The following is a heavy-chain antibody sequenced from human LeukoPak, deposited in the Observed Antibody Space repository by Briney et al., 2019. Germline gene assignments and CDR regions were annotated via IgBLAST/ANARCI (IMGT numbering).Heavy chain of an antibody. CDR2: ISGSGGST. D-gene: IGHD1-26*01. J-gene: IGHJ4*02. CDR1: GFTVSYTY. Sequence: GGSLRLSCAASGFTVSYTYMNWFRQAPGKGLEWVAAISGSGGSTYYVDSVKGRFTISRDNSKNTLYLQMNSLRAEDTAVYYCAKEVIVGVSFDSWGQGTLVTVSS. V-gene: IGHV3-23*01. CDR3: AKEVIVGVSFDS.